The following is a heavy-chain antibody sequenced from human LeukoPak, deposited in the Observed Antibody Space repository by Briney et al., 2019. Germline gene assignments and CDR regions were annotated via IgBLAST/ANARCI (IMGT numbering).Heavy chain of an antibody. V-gene: IGHV1-8*01. CDR3: ATFPDSSGYPHDY. J-gene: IGHJ4*02. CDR1: GYTFTSYD. Sequence: GASVKVSCKASGYTFTSYDINWVRQATGQGLEWMGWMNPNSGNTGYAQKFQGRVTMTRDTSISTAYMELSRLRSDDTAVYYCATFPDSSGYPHDYWGQGTLVTVSS. CDR2: MNPNSGNT. D-gene: IGHD3-22*01.